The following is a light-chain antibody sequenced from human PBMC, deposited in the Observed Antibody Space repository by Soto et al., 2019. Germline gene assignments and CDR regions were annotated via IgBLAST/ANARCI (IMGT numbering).Light chain of an antibody. J-gene: IGLJ1*01. CDR2: DVS. CDR1: SSDVGGYNY. V-gene: IGLV2-14*01. Sequence: QSALIQPPSVSGSPGQSITISCTGTSSDVGGYNYVSWYQQHPGKAPKLMIYDVSNRPSGVSNRFSGSKSGNTASLTISGLQAEDEADYYCSSYTSSSTGVFGTGTKLTVL. CDR3: SSYTSSSTGV.